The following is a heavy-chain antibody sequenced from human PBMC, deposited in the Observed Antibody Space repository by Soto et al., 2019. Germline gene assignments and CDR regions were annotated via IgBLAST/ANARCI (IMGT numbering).Heavy chain of an antibody. J-gene: IGHJ3*02. CDR1: GFTFSDHY. Sequence: GGSLRLSCAASGFTFSDHYMDWVRQAPGKGLEWVGRTRNKANSYTTEYAASVKGRLTISRDDSKNSLYLQMNSLKTEDTAVYYCARATPAFDIWGQGTMVTVSS. CDR3: ARATPAFDI. V-gene: IGHV3-72*01. CDR2: TRNKANSYTT.